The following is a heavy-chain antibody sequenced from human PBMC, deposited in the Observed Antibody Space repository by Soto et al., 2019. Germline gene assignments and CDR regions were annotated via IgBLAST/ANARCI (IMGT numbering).Heavy chain of an antibody. Sequence: EVQLVESGGGLVQPGRSLRLSCAASGFTFDDYAMHWVRHAPGKGLEWVSGISWNSGSIGYADSVKGRFTISRDNTKNSLYFQMNSLRAEDTALYYCAKGGCSSTSCYGGIYYYYYYMDVLGKGTTVTVSS. D-gene: IGHD2-2*01. J-gene: IGHJ6*03. CDR2: ISWNSGSI. CDR1: GFTFDDYA. V-gene: IGHV3-9*01. CDR3: AKGGCSSTSCYGGIYYYYYYMDV.